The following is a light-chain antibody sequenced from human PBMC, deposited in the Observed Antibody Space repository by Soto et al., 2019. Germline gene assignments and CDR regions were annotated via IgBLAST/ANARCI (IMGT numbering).Light chain of an antibody. J-gene: IGLJ1*01. CDR3: GSWDSSLSAYV. CDR2: DDN. Sequence: QSVLTPPPSVSAAAGQKVTISWSGSSSNIGGNSVSWYQQLPGTAPKLLIYDDNKRPSGIPDRFSGSKSGTSATLGITGFQTGDEADYYCGSWDSSLSAYVFGTGTKVTVL. CDR1: SSNIGGNS. V-gene: IGLV1-51*01.